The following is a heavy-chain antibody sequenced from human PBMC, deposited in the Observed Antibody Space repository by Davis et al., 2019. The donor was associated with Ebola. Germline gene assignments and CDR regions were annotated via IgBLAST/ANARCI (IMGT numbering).Heavy chain of an antibody. CDR1: GGSFSGYY. CDR3: ARGNAFDI. V-gene: IGHV4-34*01. CDR2: VNHSGST. J-gene: IGHJ3*02. Sequence: SETLSLTCAVYGGSFSGYYWSWIRQPPGKGLEWIGEVNHSGSTNYNPSLKSRVTISVDTSKNQFSLKLSSVTAADTAVYYCARGNAFDIWGQGTMVTVSS.